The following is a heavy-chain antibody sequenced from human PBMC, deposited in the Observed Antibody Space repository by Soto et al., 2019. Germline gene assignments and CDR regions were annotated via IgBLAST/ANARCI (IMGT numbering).Heavy chain of an antibody. V-gene: IGHV4-34*01. CDR2: NNHSGSN. CDR3: ARELEAARPWWFGH. CDR1: GGSFSGYY. D-gene: IGHD6-6*01. Sequence: QVQLQPWGAGLLKPSETLSLTCAVYGGSFSGYYWSWIRQPPGKGLGWIGENNHSGSNNNNPSIKSRVTIAVDTSKNQFSLKLSSVTAADTAVYYCARELEAARPWWFGHWGQGTLVTVSS. J-gene: IGHJ5*02.